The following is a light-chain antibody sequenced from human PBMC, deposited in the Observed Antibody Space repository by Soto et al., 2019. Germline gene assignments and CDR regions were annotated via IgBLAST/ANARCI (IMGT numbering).Light chain of an antibody. V-gene: IGKV3-11*01. CDR2: DAS. CDR1: QSVSSY. Sequence: EIVLTQSPATLSLSPGERATLSCRASQSVSSYLARYQQKPGQAPRLLIYDASNRATGIPARFSGSGSGTDFTLTISSLEPEDFAVYYCQQRSNWPRVFTFGPGTKVDIK. CDR3: QQRSNWPRVFT. J-gene: IGKJ3*01.